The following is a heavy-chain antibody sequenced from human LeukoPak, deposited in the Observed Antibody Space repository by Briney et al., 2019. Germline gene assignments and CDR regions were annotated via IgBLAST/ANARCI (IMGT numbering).Heavy chain of an antibody. V-gene: IGHV4-59*12. D-gene: IGHD3-22*01. CDR1: GGSISGYY. CDR3: AREQNYYDSSGYYYYFDY. J-gene: IGHJ4*02. Sequence: SETLSLTCTVSGGSISGYYWNWIRQPPGKGLEWIGCIYYSGATSYNPSLKSRVTISLDTSKNQFSLKLSSVTAADTAVYYCAREQNYYDSSGYYYYFDYWGQGTLVTVSS. CDR2: IYYSGAT.